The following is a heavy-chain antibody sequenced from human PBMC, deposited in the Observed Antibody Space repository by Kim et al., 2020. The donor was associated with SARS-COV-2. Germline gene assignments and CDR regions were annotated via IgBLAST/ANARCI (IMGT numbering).Heavy chain of an antibody. CDR2: IYYSGST. D-gene: IGHD3-10*01. Sequence: SETLSLTCTVSGGSISSYYWSWIRQPPGKGLEWIGYIYYSGSTNYNPSLKSRVTISVDTSKNQFSLKLSSVTAADTAVYYCARDQVRGVIRAMSWFDPWGQGTLVTVSS. CDR1: GGSISSYY. J-gene: IGHJ5*02. CDR3: ARDQVRGVIRAMSWFDP. V-gene: IGHV4-59*13.